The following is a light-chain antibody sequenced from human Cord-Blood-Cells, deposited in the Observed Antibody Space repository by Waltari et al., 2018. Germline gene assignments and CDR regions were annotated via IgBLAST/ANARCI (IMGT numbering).Light chain of an antibody. J-gene: IGKJ3*01. Sequence: DIVMTQSPLSLPVTPGEPASIACRSSQSLLHSNGYNYLDWYLQKPGQSPQLLIYLGSNRASGVPDRLSGSGSGTDFTLKISRVEAEDVGVYDCMQALQTPLTFVPGTKVDIK. CDR2: LGS. CDR3: MQALQTPLT. CDR1: QSLLHSNGYNY. V-gene: IGKV2-28*01.